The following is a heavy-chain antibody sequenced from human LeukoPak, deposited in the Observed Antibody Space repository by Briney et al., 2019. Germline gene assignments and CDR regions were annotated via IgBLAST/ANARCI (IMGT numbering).Heavy chain of an antibody. CDR1: GFTFSSYS. D-gene: IGHD3-3*01. Sequence: PGGSLRLSCAASGFTFSSYSMNWVRQPPGKGLEWIGEINHSGSTNYNPSLKSRVTISVDTSKNQFSLKLSSVTAADTAVYYCARGYYDFWSGYYLIGWFDPWGQGTMVTVSS. J-gene: IGHJ5*02. CDR2: INHSGST. V-gene: IGHV4-34*01. CDR3: ARGYYDFWSGYYLIGWFDP.